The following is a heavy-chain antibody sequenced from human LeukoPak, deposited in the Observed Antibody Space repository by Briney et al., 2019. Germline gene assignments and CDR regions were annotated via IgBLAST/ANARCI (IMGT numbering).Heavy chain of an antibody. CDR3: ARGITGTTFFDY. CDR1: GGSFSGYY. V-gene: IGHV4-34*01. J-gene: IGHJ4*02. Sequence: PSETLSLTCAVYGGSFSGYYWSWIRQPPGKGLEWIGEINHSGSTNYNPSLKSRVTISVDTSKNQFSPKLSSVTAADTAVYYCARGITGTTFFDYWGQGTLVTVSS. CDR2: INHSGST. D-gene: IGHD1-7*01.